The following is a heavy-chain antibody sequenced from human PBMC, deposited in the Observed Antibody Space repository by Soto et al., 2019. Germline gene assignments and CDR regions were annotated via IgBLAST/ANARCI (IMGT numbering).Heavy chain of an antibody. CDR2: ISSSSSYI. CDR3: ARDLSIVLVPAATYYYYYYGMDV. CDR1: GVTFGSFS. Sequence: GGSLRVSCAAAGVTFGSFSMNWVRQAPGKGLEWVSSISSSSSYIYYADSVKGRFTISRDNAKNSLYLQMNSLRAEDTAVYYCARDLSIVLVPAATYYYYYYGMDVWGQGTLVTVSS. V-gene: IGHV3-21*01. J-gene: IGHJ6*02. D-gene: IGHD2-2*01.